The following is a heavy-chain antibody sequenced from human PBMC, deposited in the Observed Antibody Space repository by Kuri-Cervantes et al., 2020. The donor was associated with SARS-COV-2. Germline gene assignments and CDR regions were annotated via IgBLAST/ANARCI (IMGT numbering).Heavy chain of an antibody. CDR2: ISGSGGST. CDR1: GFTFRSYW. V-gene: IGHV3-23*01. CDR3: ARAYDFWSGYYPH. J-gene: IGHJ4*02. D-gene: IGHD3-3*01. Sequence: GGSLRLSCAASGFTFRSYWMSWVRQAPGKGLEWVSAISGSGGSTYYADSVKGRFTISRDNSKNTLYLQMNSLRAEDTAVYYCARAYDFWSGYYPHWGQGTLVTVSS.